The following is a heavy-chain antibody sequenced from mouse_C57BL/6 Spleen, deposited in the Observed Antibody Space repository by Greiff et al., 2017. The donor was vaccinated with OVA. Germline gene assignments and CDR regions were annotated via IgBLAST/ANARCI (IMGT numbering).Heavy chain of an antibody. Sequence: QVQLQQSGAELVKPGASVKISCKASGYAFSSYWMNWVKQRPGKGLEWIGQIYPGDGDTNYNGKFKGKATLTADKSSSTAYMQLSSLTSEDSAVYFCARRGSFDGNWMDYWGQGTSVTVSS. CDR2: IYPGDGDT. J-gene: IGHJ4*01. V-gene: IGHV1-80*01. CDR1: GYAFSSYW. D-gene: IGHD2-1*01. CDR3: ARRGSFDGNWMDY.